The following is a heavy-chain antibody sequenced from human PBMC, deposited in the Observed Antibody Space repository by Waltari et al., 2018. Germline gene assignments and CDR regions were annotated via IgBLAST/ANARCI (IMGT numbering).Heavy chain of an antibody. CDR2: INHSGST. CDR1: GGSFSGYY. J-gene: IGHJ4*02. V-gene: IGHV4-34*01. D-gene: IGHD7-27*01. CDR3: ARVAGALGDY. Sequence: QVQLQQWGTGLLKPSETLSLTCAVYGGSFSGYYWNWLRQPPGKGLEWIGEINHSGSTKYNPSRKNRVTKTVDKSKNQFSMKLNSVTAADTAGDYCARVAGALGDYWGQGTLVTVSS.